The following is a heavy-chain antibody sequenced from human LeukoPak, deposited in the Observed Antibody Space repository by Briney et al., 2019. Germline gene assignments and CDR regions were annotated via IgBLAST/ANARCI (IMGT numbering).Heavy chain of an antibody. CDR2: ISYDGSNK. D-gene: IGHD5-12*01. J-gene: IGHJ3*02. CDR3: ARVGWLRSFAFDI. Sequence: GGSLRLSCAASGFTFSSYGMHWVRQAPGKGLEWVAVISYDGSNKYYADSVKGRFTVSRDNSKNTLYLQMNSLRAEDTAVYYCARVGWLRSFAFDIWGQGTMVTVSS. V-gene: IGHV3-30*03. CDR1: GFTFSSYG.